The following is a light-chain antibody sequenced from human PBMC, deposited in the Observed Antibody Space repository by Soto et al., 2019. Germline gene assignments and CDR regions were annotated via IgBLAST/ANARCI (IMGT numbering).Light chain of an antibody. CDR3: QQYGSSPTWT. Sequence: EIVLTQSPGTLSLSPGERATLSCRASQSVSSSYLAWYQQKPGQTPRLLIYAASSRATGIPDRFSGSGSGTDFTLTISRLEPDDFAVYYCQQYGSSPTWTFGQGTKVEIK. V-gene: IGKV3-20*01. CDR2: AAS. J-gene: IGKJ1*01. CDR1: QSVSSSY.